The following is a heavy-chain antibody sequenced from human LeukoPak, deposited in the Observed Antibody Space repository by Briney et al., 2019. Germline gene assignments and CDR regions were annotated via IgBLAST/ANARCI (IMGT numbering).Heavy chain of an antibody. CDR2: INPNSGGT. CDR1: GYTFTGYY. Sequence: ASVKVSCKVSGYTFTGYYMHWVRRAPGQGLEWMGWINPNSGGTNYAQKFQGRVTMTRDTSISTAYMELSRLRSDDTAVYYCARGIGDQYQLLIWGQGTLVTVSS. V-gene: IGHV1-2*02. CDR3: ARGIGDQYQLLI. J-gene: IGHJ4*02. D-gene: IGHD2-2*01.